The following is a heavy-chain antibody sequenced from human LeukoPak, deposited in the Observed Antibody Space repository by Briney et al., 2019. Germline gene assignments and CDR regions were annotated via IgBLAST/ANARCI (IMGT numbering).Heavy chain of an antibody. V-gene: IGHV3-7*01. CDR2: IKQDGSEK. Sequence: PGGSLRLSCAASGFTFSNYWMSWVRQAPGKGLEWVANIKQDGSEKYYVDSVKGRFTISRDNAKNSLYLQMNSLRAEDTAVYYCAGAPYYYDSSGYPYELDYWGQGTLVTVSS. CDR3: AGAPYYYDSSGYPYELDY. J-gene: IGHJ4*02. D-gene: IGHD3-22*01. CDR1: GFTFSNYW.